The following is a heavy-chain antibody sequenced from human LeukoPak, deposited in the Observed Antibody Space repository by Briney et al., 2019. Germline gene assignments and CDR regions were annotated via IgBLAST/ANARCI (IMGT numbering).Heavy chain of an antibody. D-gene: IGHD3-3*01. CDR2: IYTSGST. Sequence: SETLSLTCTVSGGSISSYYWSWIRRPAGKGLEWIGRIYTSGSTNYNPSLKSRVTMSVDTSKNQFSLKLSSVTAADTAVYYCAREGGLNFETLYDFWSGYYIYGWFDPWGQGTLVTVSS. V-gene: IGHV4-4*07. CDR1: GGSISSYY. CDR3: AREGGLNFETLYDFWSGYYIYGWFDP. J-gene: IGHJ5*02.